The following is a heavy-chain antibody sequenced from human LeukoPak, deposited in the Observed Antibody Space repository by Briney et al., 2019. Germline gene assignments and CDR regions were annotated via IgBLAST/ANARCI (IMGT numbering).Heavy chain of an antibody. CDR3: ARVKSDYYYYYMDV. Sequence: SETLSLTCTVSGYSISSGYYWGWIRQPPGKGLEWIGSIYHSGSTYYNPSLKSRVTISVDTSKNQFSLKLSSVTAADTAVYYCARVKSDYYYYYMDVWGKGTTVTVSS. J-gene: IGHJ6*03. CDR2: IYHSGST. CDR1: GYSISSGYY. V-gene: IGHV4-38-2*02.